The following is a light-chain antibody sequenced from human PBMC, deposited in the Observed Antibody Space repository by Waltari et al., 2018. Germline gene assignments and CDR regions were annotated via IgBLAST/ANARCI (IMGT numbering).Light chain of an antibody. Sequence: QSVLTQPPSVSTAPGQRVTTSCSGGRSHIGNHYVSWYPQFPGTAPKLLIYENTERPSGIPGRFSGSKSGTSATLDITGLQAGDEADYYCGTWDSSLSGAVFGGGTHLTVL. V-gene: IGLV1-51*02. J-gene: IGLJ7*01. CDR3: GTWDSSLSGAV. CDR1: RSHIGNHY. CDR2: ENT.